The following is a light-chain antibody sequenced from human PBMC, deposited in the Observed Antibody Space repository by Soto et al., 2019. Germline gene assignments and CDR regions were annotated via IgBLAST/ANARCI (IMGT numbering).Light chain of an antibody. CDR3: QHLRT. J-gene: IGKJ1*01. CDR1: QNINNW. Sequence: IQMTRSSTTLDTNRWEEGPITCRASQNINNWIAWYQQKPGKAPKFLIYDASTLERWVPSRFSGRGFGTELSITTTSVQSDVFGSYYCQHLRTVGQGTKVDIK. V-gene: IGKV1-5*01. CDR2: DAS.